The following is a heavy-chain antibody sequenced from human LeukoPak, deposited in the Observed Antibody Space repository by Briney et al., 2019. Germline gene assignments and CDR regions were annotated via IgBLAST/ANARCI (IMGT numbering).Heavy chain of an antibody. CDR1: GFTFDDYG. V-gene: IGHV3-20*04. CDR3: ARESHYDYVWGSYRSYYFDY. CDR2: INWNGGST. Sequence: RSGGSLRLSCAASGFTFDDYGMSWVRHAPGKGLEWVSGINWNGGSTGYADSVKGRFTISRDNAKNSLYLQMNSLRAEDTALYYCARESHYDYVWGSYRSYYFDYWGQGTLVTVSS. J-gene: IGHJ4*02. D-gene: IGHD3-16*02.